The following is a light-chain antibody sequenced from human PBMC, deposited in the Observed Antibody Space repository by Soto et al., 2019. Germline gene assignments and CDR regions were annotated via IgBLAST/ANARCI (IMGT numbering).Light chain of an antibody. CDR3: SAWDADLSSVL. CDR1: NSNIGSTA. CDR2: SNN. J-gene: IGLJ2*01. Sequence: QSVLTQPPSASGTPGQRVSISCSGGNSNIGSTAVNWYQQIPGTAPKLLIYSNNERPLGVPDRFSGSKSGTSASLAISGLQSDDEADYFCSAWDADLSSVLFGGGTKLTVL. V-gene: IGLV1-44*01.